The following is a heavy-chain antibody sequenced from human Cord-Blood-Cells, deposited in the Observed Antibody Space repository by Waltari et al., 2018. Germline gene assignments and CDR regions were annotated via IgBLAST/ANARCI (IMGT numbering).Heavy chain of an antibody. CDR3: ARIPVKSKLGVDY. Sequence: QVTLKESGPVLVKPTETLTLTCTVSGFSPSNARMGVSWIRQPAGKALAWLVHIFSNDEKSYSTSLKSRLTIAKDTSKSQVVLTMTNMDPVDTATYYCARIPVKSKLGVDYWGQGTLVTVSS. CDR1: GFSPSNARMG. CDR2: IFSNDEK. D-gene: IGHD6-6*01. V-gene: IGHV2-26*01. J-gene: IGHJ4*02.